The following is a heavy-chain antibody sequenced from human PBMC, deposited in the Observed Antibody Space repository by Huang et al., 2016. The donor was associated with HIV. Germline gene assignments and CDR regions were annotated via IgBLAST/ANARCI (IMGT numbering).Heavy chain of an antibody. Sequence: QVLLVQSGAEVRKPGSSVKVSCTAFGGTFSSYAISWVRQAPGQGLGWMGGINPIFGTANYTQKFQGRVTITVEESTNTGYMELTRLTSEDTAVYYCARTAYSYGFRQGYNWFDPWGQGTPVTVSS. CDR1: GGTFSSYA. J-gene: IGHJ5*02. CDR2: INPIFGTA. V-gene: IGHV1-69*13. CDR3: ARTAYSYGFRQGYNWFDP. D-gene: IGHD5-18*01.